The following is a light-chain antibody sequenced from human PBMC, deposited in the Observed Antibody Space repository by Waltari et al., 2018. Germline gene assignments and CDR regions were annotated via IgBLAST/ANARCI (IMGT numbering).Light chain of an antibody. CDR1: QSVGRY. CDR2: GAS. V-gene: IGKV3-20*01. J-gene: IGKJ1*01. CDR3: QNHERLPAM. Sequence: EIVLTQSPGTLSLSPGERAPLSCRASQSVGRYLAWYQQKPGQAPRVLIYGASSRATGIPDRFSGSGSGTDFSLTISRLEPEDFAVYYCQNHERLPAMFGQGTKVEIK.